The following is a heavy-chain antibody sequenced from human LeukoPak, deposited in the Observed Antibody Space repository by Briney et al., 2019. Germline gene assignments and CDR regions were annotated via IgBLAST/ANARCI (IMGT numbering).Heavy chain of an antibody. CDR1: GFTFSSYS. J-gene: IGHJ6*03. V-gene: IGHV3-21*01. CDR3: AREEELDPNYYMDV. Sequence: PGGSLRLSCAASGFTFSSYSMNWVRHAPGKGLEWVSSISSSSSYIYYADSVKGRFTISRDNAKNSLYLQMNSLRAEDTAVYYCAREEELDPNYYMDVWGKGTTVTVSS. D-gene: IGHD1-26*01. CDR2: ISSSSSYI.